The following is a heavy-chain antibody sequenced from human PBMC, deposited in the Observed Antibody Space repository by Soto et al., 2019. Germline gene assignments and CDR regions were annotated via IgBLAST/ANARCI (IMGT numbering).Heavy chain of an antibody. J-gene: IGHJ5*02. V-gene: IGHV2-5*01. D-gene: IGHD4-17*01. CDR3: AHRGYGDYPRYNWFDP. CDR2: IYWNDDI. Sequence: QITLKESGPTLVKPTQTLTLTCTFSGFSLSTGGVGVGWIRQPPGKALEWLALIYWNDDIHYRPSLRNRLTITKDTSNNRVVLTLTNMDPVDTATYYSAHRGYGDYPRYNWFDPWGQGTLVAVSS. CDR1: GFSLSTGGVG.